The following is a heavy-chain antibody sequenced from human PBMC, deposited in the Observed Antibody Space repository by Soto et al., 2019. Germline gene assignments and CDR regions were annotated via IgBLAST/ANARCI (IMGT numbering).Heavy chain of an antibody. D-gene: IGHD6-13*01. Sequence: QVQLVQSGAEVKKPGASVKVSCKASGYTFTSYDINWVRQATGQGLEWMGWMNPNSGNTGYAQKFQGRVTMTRNTSISTAYMELCSLRSEDTAVYYCARRGHSSSWYYYYYYGMDVWGQGTTVTVSS. J-gene: IGHJ6*02. CDR1: GYTFTSYD. V-gene: IGHV1-8*01. CDR2: MNPNSGNT. CDR3: ARRGHSSSWYYYYYYGMDV.